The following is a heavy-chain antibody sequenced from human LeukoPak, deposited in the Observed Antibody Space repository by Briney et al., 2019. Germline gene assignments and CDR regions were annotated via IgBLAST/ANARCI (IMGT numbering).Heavy chain of an antibody. V-gene: IGHV4-59*12. CDR2: IYYSGST. J-gene: IGHJ4*02. Sequence: SETLSLTCTVSGGSISSYYWSWIRQPPGKGLEWIGYIYYSGSTNYNPSLMSRVTISVDKSKNQFSLKLSSVTAADTAVYYCARVKGYCSGGSCRLFDYWGQGTLVTVSS. CDR1: GGSISSYY. CDR3: ARVKGYCSGGSCRLFDY. D-gene: IGHD2-15*01.